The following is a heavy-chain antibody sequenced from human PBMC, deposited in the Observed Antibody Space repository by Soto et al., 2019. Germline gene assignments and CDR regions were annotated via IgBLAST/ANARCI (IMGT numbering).Heavy chain of an antibody. J-gene: IGHJ6*02. V-gene: IGHV3-33*01. CDR3: ARERGVGYNRAPLNYGMDV. CDR1: GFTFSRYG. D-gene: IGHD6-25*01. Sequence: QVQLVESGGGVVQPGRSLRLSCAASGFTFSRYGMHWVRQAPGKGLEWVAVIWYDGSNRKYADSVKGRFTISRDNSKNTLNLQMNSLRAEDTAMYYCARERGVGYNRAPLNYGMDVWGQGTTVTVSS. CDR2: IWYDGSNR.